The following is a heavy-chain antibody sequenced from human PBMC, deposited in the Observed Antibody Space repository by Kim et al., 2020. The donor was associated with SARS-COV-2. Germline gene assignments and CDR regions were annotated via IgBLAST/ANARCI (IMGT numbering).Heavy chain of an antibody. Sequence: VGSLRLSCAASGFTFSTYGMSWVRQAPGKGLEWVSFSGSAGGTFYADSVKGRFTISRDNSKNTLYLQMNTLRAEDTAVYYCATRIFYDYWGQGTLVTVSS. CDR1: GFTFSTYG. J-gene: IGHJ4*02. D-gene: IGHD3-3*01. V-gene: IGHV3-23*01. CDR3: ATRIFYDY. CDR2: SGSAGGT.